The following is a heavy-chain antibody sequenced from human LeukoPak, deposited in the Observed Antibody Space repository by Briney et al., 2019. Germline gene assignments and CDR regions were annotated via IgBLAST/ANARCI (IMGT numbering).Heavy chain of an antibody. CDR1: GGSISSGGYS. V-gene: IGHV4-30-4*07. CDR3: ARLKGYSDY. Sequence: SETLSLTCAVSGGSISSGGYSWSWIRQPPGKGLEWIGYIYYSGSTYYNPSLKSRVTISVDASKNQFSLKLSSVTAADTAVYYCARLKGYSDYWGQGTLVTVSS. D-gene: IGHD5-18*01. J-gene: IGHJ4*02. CDR2: IYYSGST.